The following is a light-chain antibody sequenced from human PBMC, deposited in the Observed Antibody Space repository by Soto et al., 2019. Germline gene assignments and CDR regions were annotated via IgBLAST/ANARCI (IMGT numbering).Light chain of an antibody. CDR3: NSYSSSTSLPYV. CDR2: EVS. Sequence: QSALTQPASVSGSPGQSITISCTGTTNDVGGYNYVSWYQQHPGKAPKLLIFEVSSRPSGVSNRFSGSKSGNTASLTISAPQAEDEADYFCNSYSSSTSLPYVFGTGTKVTVL. CDR1: TNDVGGYNY. J-gene: IGLJ1*01. V-gene: IGLV2-14*01.